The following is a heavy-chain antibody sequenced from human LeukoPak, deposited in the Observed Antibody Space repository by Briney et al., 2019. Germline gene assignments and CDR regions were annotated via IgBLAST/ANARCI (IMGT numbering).Heavy chain of an antibody. CDR1: GFTFSSYG. CDR3: TITGGPTVTAFDD. V-gene: IGHV3-7*01. CDR2: IKHDGSDK. J-gene: IGHJ4*02. D-gene: IGHD4-17*01. Sequence: GRSLRLSCAASGFTFSSYGMHWVRQAPGKGLEWVANIKHDGSDKNYVDSVKGRFTISRDNAKSSLYLQMNSLRAEDTAVYYCTITGGPTVTAFDDWGQGILVTVSS.